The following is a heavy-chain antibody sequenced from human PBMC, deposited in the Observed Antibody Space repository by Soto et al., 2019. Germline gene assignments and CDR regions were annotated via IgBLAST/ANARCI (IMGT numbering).Heavy chain of an antibody. J-gene: IGHJ4*02. Sequence: GGSLRLSCAASGFTLSTYWMHWVRQVPGKGLVWVSCIKGDERLSFDVSSTTYADFVRGRFTISRDNAKNTLYLEMHSLRAEDTAVYYCVRERFSGYYTGLGNWGQGTLVTVSA. V-gene: IGHV3-74*03. CDR1: GFTLSTYW. D-gene: IGHD3-3*01. CDR3: VRERFSGYYTGLGN. CDR2: IKGDERLSFDVSST.